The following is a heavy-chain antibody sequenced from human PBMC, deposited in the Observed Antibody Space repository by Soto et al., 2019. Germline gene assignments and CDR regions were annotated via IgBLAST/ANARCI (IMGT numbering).Heavy chain of an antibody. CDR2: FDPEDGET. CDR3: ATSPIVVVVAATSMFDY. D-gene: IGHD2-15*01. V-gene: IGHV1-24*01. J-gene: IGHJ4*02. CDR1: GYTLTELS. Sequence: ASVKVSCKVSGYTLTELSMHWVRQAPGKGLEWMGGFDPEDGETIYAQKFQGRVTMTEDTSTDTAYMELSSLRSEDTAVYYCATSPIVVVVAATSMFDYWGQGTLVTSPQ.